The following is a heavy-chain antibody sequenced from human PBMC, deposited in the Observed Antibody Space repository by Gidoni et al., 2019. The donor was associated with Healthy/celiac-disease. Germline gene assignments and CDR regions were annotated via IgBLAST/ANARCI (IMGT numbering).Heavy chain of an antibody. CDR2: MNPNSGNT. CDR3: ARGPGSRIAVAGSHLGY. V-gene: IGHV1-8*01. CDR1: GYTFTSYD. J-gene: IGHJ4*02. D-gene: IGHD6-19*01. Sequence: QVQLVQSGAEVKKPGASVKVSCKASGYTFTSYDINWVRQATGQGLEWMGWMNPNSGNTGYAQKFQGRVTMTRNTSISTAYMELSSLRSEDTAVYYCARGPGSRIAVAGSHLGYWGQGTLVTVSS.